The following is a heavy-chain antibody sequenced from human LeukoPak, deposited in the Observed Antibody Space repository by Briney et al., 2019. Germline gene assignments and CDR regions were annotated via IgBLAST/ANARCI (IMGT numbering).Heavy chain of an antibody. CDR2: IKSTSAGGTT. J-gene: IGHJ4*02. Sequence: GGSLRLSCAASGFTFSAAYMSWVRQAPGKGLEWVGHIKSTSAGGTTDYAEPVKGRFTISRDDSKNTLSLEMNSLKTKDTAVYYCTTDEWAWGQGTLVTVSS. D-gene: IGHD1-26*01. CDR1: GFTFSAAY. CDR3: TTDEWA. V-gene: IGHV3-15*01.